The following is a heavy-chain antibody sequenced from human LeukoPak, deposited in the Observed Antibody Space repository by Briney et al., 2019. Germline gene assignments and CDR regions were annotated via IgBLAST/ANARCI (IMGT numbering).Heavy chain of an antibody. CDR2: ISSSSSYI. Sequence: GGSLRLSCAASGFTFSSYSMNWVRQAPGKGLEWVSSISSSSSYIYYADSVKGRFTISRDNAKNSLYLQMNSPRAEDTAVYYCARVSAMVSVSWFDPWGQGTLVTVSS. V-gene: IGHV3-21*01. J-gene: IGHJ5*02. CDR1: GFTFSSYS. CDR3: ARVSAMVSVSWFDP. D-gene: IGHD5-18*01.